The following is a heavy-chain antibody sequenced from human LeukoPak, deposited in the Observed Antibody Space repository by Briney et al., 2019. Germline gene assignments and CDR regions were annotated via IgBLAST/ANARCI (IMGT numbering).Heavy chain of an antibody. D-gene: IGHD6-6*01. CDR2: ISSSSSTI. J-gene: IGHJ4*02. CDR1: GFTFSSYS. CDR3: AKVIAARPDVSFLYYFDY. V-gene: IGHV3-48*01. Sequence: GGSLRLSCAASGFTFSSYSMNWVRQAPGKGLEWVSYISSSSSTIYYADSVKGRFTISRDNSKNTLYLQMNSLRAEDTAVYYCAKVIAARPDVSFLYYFDYWGQGTLVTVSS.